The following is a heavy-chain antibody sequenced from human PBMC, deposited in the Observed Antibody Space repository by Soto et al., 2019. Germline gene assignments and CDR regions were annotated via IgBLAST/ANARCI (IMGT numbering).Heavy chain of an antibody. Sequence: GGSLRLSCAASGFTFSSYSMNWVRQAPGKGLEWVSSISSSSSYIYYADSVKGRFTISRDNAKNSLYLQMNSLRAEDTAVYYCARETSIAGIGMDVWGQGTTVTVSS. CDR3: ARETSIAGIGMDV. CDR1: GFTFSSYS. J-gene: IGHJ6*02. V-gene: IGHV3-21*01. D-gene: IGHD6-13*01. CDR2: ISSSSSYI.